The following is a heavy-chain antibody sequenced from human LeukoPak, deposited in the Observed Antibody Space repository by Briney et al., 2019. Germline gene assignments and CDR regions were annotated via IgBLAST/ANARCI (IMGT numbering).Heavy chain of an antibody. CDR2: IYYSGST. V-gene: IGHV4-59*01. CDR3: ARVSDCSSTSCYTGDAFDI. Sequence: SGTLSLTCTVSGGSISSYYWSWIRQPPGKGLEWIGYIYYSGSTNYNPSLKSRVTISVDTSKNQFSLKLSSVTAADTAVYYCARVSDCSSTSCYTGDAFDIWGQGTMVTVSS. D-gene: IGHD2-2*02. CDR1: GGSISSYY. J-gene: IGHJ3*02.